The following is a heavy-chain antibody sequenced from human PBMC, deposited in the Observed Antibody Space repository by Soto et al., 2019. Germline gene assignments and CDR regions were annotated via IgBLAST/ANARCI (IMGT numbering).Heavy chain of an antibody. J-gene: IGHJ3*02. Sequence: ASVKVSCKASGYTFTSYGISWVRQAPGQGLEWMGWISAYNGNTNYAQKLQGRVTMTTDTSTSTAYMELSSLRSEDTAVYYCARGDYYDSSGYPRAFDIWGQGTMVTVSS. CDR3: ARGDYYDSSGYPRAFDI. V-gene: IGHV1-18*01. CDR2: ISAYNGNT. D-gene: IGHD3-22*01. CDR1: GYTFTSYG.